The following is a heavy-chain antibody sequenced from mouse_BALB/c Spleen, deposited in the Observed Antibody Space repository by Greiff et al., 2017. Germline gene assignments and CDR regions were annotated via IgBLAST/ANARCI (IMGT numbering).Heavy chain of an antibody. Sequence: EVKLMESGGGLVKLGGSLKLSCAASGFTFSSYYMSWVRQTPEKRLELVAAINSNGGSTYYPDTVKGRFTISRDNAKNTLYLQMSSLKSEDTALYYCARHGGNYVMDYWGQGTSVTVSS. D-gene: IGHD2-1*01. CDR2: INSNGGST. V-gene: IGHV5-6-2*01. J-gene: IGHJ4*01. CDR1: GFTFSSYY. CDR3: ARHGGNYVMDY.